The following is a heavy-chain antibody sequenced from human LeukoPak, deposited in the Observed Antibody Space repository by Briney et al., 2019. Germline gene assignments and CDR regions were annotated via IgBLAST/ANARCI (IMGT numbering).Heavy chain of an antibody. V-gene: IGHV3-73*01. CDR3: ARGLLGFDI. Sequence: PGGSLRLSCAASGFTFSGSAMHWVRQASGKGLGWVGRIRSKANSYATAYAASVKGRFTISRDDSKNTAYLQMNSLKTEDTAVYYCARGLLGFDIWGQGTMVTVSS. CDR1: GFTFSGSA. CDR2: IRSKANSYAT. D-gene: IGHD7-27*01. J-gene: IGHJ3*02.